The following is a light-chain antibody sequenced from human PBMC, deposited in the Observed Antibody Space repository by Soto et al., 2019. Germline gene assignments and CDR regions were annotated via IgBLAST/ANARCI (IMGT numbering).Light chain of an antibody. J-gene: IGKJ2*01. CDR2: GAS. CDR3: QQYGSSPHT. V-gene: IGKV3-20*01. Sequence: EIVLTQSPGTLSLSPGERATLSCRASQSVSSSYLAWYQQKPGQAPRLLIYGASSRATGISDTFSGSGSGTDFTLTISRLEPEDFAVDYCQQYGSSPHTFGQGTKLEIK. CDR1: QSVSSSY.